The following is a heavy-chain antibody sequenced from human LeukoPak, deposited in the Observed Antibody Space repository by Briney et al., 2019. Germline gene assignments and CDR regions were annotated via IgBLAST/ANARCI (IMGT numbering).Heavy chain of an antibody. CDR1: GFTFSSYW. Sequence: PGGSLRLSCAASGFTFSSYWMRWVRQAPGKGLEWVANIKQDGSEKYYVDSVKGRFTISRDNAKNSLYLQMNSLRAEDTAVYYCATRIAAAGGGDYFDYWGQGTLVTVSS. CDR3: ATRIAAAGGGDYFDY. J-gene: IGHJ4*02. V-gene: IGHV3-7*01. CDR2: IKQDGSEK. D-gene: IGHD6-13*01.